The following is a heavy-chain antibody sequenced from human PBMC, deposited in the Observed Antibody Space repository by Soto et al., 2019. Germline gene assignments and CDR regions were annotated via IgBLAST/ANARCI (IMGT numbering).Heavy chain of an antibody. CDR3: ARGSRTIFGVVIGYYYMDV. CDR1: GGSFSGYY. V-gene: IGHV4-34*01. J-gene: IGHJ6*03. CDR2: INHSGST. D-gene: IGHD3-3*01. Sequence: QVQLQQWGAGLLKPSETLSLTCAVYGGSFSGYYWSWIRQPPGKGLEWIGEINHSGSTNYNPSLKIRVTISVDTSKNQFSLKLSSVTAADTAVYYCARGSRTIFGVVIGYYYMDVWGKGTTVTVSS.